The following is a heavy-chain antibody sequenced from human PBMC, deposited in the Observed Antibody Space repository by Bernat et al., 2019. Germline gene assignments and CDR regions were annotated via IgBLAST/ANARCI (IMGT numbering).Heavy chain of an antibody. V-gene: IGHV3-74*01. CDR1: GFTFSSYW. J-gene: IGHJ5*02. CDR3: ARDGGNYWGWFDP. Sequence: ELHLVESGGGLVQPGGSLRLSCAASGFTFSSYWMHWVRQAPGKGLVWFSRINSDGSSTSYADSVKGRFTISRDNAKNTLYLQMNSLRAEDTAVYYCARDGGNYWGWFDPWGQGTMVTVSS. D-gene: IGHD1-26*01. CDR2: INSDGSST.